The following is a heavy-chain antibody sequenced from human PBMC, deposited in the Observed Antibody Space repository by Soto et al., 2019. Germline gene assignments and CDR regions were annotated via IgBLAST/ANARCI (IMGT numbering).Heavy chain of an antibody. CDR1: GYTFTHYG. CDR2: INSFSGDT. Sequence: QVQLVQSGAEVKKPGASVKVSCKASGYTFTHYGTTWVRQAPGQGLEWMGWINSFSGDTNYPQKLQGRLTMTTDTSKSTVYMELRNLRSDDTAVYYCARDLHSGGKYWYFDIWGRCTLVTVSS. J-gene: IGHJ2*01. D-gene: IGHD2-15*01. CDR3: ARDLHSGGKYWYFDI. V-gene: IGHV1-18*01.